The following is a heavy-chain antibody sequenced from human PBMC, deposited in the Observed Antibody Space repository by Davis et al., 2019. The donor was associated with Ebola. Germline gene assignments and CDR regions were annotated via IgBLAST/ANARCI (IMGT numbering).Heavy chain of an antibody. V-gene: IGHV4-34*01. J-gene: IGHJ6*02. Sequence: SETLSLTCAVYGGSFSGYYWSWIRQPPGKGLEWIGKINHSGSTNYNPSLKSRVTISVDTSKNQFSLKLSSVTAADTAVYYCARPILHGMDVWGQGTTVTVSS. CDR1: GGSFSGYY. CDR3: ARPILHGMDV. CDR2: INHSGST.